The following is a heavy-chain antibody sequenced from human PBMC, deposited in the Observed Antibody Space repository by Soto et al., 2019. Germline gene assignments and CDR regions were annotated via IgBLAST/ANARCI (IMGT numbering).Heavy chain of an antibody. CDR3: AIGYCSGGSCFDYMDV. J-gene: IGHJ6*03. V-gene: IGHV4-34*01. CDR1: GGSFSGYY. D-gene: IGHD2-15*01. Sequence: SETLSLTCAVYGGSFSGYYWSWIRQPPGKGLEWIGEINHSGSTNYNPSLKSRVTISVDTSKNQFSLKLSSVTAADTAVYYCAIGYCSGGSCFDYMDVWGKGTTVTVSS. CDR2: INHSGST.